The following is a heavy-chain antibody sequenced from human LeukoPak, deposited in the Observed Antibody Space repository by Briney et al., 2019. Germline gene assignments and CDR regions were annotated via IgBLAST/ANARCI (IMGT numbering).Heavy chain of an antibody. CDR1: GFTFSSYA. CDR2: ISGDGVTT. D-gene: IGHD4-11*01. CDR3: VKAATVTYYGMDV. V-gene: IGHV3-43*02. J-gene: IGHJ6*02. Sequence: PGGSLRLSCAASGFTFSSYAMHWVRQAPGKGLEWVTLISGDGVTTYYTDSVRGRFSISRDNSKNSLYLQMNSLRTEDSALYYCVKAATVTYYGMDVWGQGATVTVSS.